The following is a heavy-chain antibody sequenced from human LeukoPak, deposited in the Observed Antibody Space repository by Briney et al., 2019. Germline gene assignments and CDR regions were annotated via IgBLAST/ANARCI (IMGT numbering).Heavy chain of an antibody. CDR2: INHSGST. CDR1: GGSFSGYY. V-gene: IGHV4-34*01. Sequence: TSETLSLTCAVYGGSFSGYYWSWIRQPPGKGLEWIGEINHSGSTNYNPSLKSRVTISVDTSKNQFSLKLSSVTAADTAVYYCARGPAYCGGDCYWGSPYYYYGMDVWGQGTTVTVSS. J-gene: IGHJ6*02. D-gene: IGHD2-21*02. CDR3: ARGPAYCGGDCYWGSPYYYYGMDV.